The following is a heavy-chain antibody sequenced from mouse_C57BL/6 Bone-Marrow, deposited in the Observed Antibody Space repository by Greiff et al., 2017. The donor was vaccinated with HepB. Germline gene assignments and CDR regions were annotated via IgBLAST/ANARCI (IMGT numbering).Heavy chain of an antibody. Sequence: QVQLQQSGAELVKPGASVKMSCKASGYTFTTYPIEWMKQNHGKSLEWIGNFHPYNDDTKYNEKFKGNATLTVEKSSSTVYLELSRLTSDDSAVYSCARRDSSGYGFAYWGQGTLVTVSA. V-gene: IGHV1-47*01. CDR1: GYTFTTYP. CDR3: ARRDSSGYGFAY. CDR2: FHPYNDDT. D-gene: IGHD3-2*02. J-gene: IGHJ3*01.